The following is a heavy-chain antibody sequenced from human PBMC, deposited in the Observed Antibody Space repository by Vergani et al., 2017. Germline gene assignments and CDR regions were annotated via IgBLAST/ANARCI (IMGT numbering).Heavy chain of an antibody. D-gene: IGHD3-3*01. J-gene: IGHJ4*02. Sequence: QVQLVQSGAEVKKPGASVKVSCKASGYTFTGYYMHWVRQAPGQGLEWMGWMNPNSGNTGYAQKFQGRVTMTRNTSISTAYMELSSLRSEDTAVYYCARGMRDFWSGYYPHIDYWGQGTLVTVSS. CDR2: MNPNSGNT. CDR3: ARGMRDFWSGYYPHIDY. CDR1: GYTFTGYY. V-gene: IGHV1-8*02.